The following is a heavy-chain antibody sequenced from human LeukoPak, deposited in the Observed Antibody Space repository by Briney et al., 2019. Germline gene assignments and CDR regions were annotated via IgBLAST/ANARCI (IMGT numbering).Heavy chain of an antibody. D-gene: IGHD5-18*01. CDR3: AKDSYSKGDY. CDR1: GFTFSSYA. CDR2: ISSNGGST. J-gene: IGHJ4*02. Sequence: PGGSLRLSCAASGFTFSSYAMHWVRQAPGKGLEYVSAISSNGGSTYYANSVKGRFTISRDNSKNTLYLQMGSLRAEDTGVYYCAKDSYSKGDYWGQGVLVTVSS. V-gene: IGHV3-64*01.